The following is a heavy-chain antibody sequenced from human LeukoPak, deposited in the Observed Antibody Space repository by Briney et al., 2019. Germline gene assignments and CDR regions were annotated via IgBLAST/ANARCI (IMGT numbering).Heavy chain of an antibody. Sequence: GGSLRLSCAASGFTFSSYAMSWIRQAPGKGLEWVSSITGSGGSTYYADSVKGRFTISRDNSKNTLYLQMNSLRAEDTAVYYCAKASTVTPVTSFDYWGQGTLVTVSS. CDR1: GFTFSSYA. D-gene: IGHD4-11*01. CDR2: ITGSGGST. V-gene: IGHV3-23*01. J-gene: IGHJ4*02. CDR3: AKASTVTPVTSFDY.